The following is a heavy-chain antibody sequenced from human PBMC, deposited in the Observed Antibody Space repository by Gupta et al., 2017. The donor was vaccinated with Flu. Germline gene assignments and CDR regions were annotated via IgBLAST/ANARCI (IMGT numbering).Heavy chain of an antibody. CDR3: ARRPKDYYYYYMDV. Sequence: QVQLVQSGAEVRKTGASVKVSCKASGYTFTSYDINWVRQATGQGLEGMGWMNPNSGTTGYAQKDQGRVTMTTNTSTSTAYTELSNLRSEDTAVYYCARRPKDYYYYYMDVWGKGTTVTVSS. J-gene: IGHJ6*03. V-gene: IGHV1-8*01. CDR1: GYTFTSYD. CDR2: MNPNSGTT.